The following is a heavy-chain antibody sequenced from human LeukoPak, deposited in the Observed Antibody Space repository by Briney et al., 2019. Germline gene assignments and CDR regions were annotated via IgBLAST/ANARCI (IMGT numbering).Heavy chain of an antibody. CDR2: INHSGST. CDR3: ARGTDYYDSSGYYFDY. J-gene: IGHJ4*02. CDR1: GGSFSGYY. Sequence: PSETLSLTCAVHGGSFSGYYWSWIRQPPGKGLEWIGEINHSGSTSYNPSLKSRVTISVDTSKNQFSLKLSSVTAADTAVYYCARGTDYYDSSGYYFDYWGQGTLVTVSS. V-gene: IGHV4-34*01. D-gene: IGHD3-22*01.